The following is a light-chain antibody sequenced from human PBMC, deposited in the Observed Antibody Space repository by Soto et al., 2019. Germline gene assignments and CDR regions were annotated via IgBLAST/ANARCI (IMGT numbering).Light chain of an antibody. Sequence: EIVLTQSPGTLSLSPGERATLSCRASQSVSSTYLAWYQQKPGQAPRVLVYGASNTATGIPDRFSGSGSGTDFTLTIGRLEPEDFAVYFCQQYGTSPPFTFGQGTKVEIK. V-gene: IGKV3-20*01. CDR1: QSVSSTY. CDR3: QQYGTSPPFT. CDR2: GAS. J-gene: IGKJ2*01.